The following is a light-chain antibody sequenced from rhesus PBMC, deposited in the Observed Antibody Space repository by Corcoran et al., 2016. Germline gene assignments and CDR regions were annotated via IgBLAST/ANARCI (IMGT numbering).Light chain of an antibody. V-gene: IGKV3-31*02. Sequence: EIVMTQSPATLSLSPGETATISCRTSQSVSSYLAWYQQKPGQAPRLLIYGACSRATGNPERFSGSGSGIDFLLTISSLKSEDFAVYYCQETSNLYSFGQGTKLEIK. CDR2: GAC. CDR1: QSVSSY. CDR3: QETSNLYS. J-gene: IGKJ2*01.